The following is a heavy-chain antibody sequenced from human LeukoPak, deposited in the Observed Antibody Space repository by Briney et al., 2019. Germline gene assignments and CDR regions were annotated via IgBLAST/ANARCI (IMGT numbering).Heavy chain of an antibody. J-gene: IGHJ6*03. D-gene: IGHD3-22*01. Sequence: PSETLSLTCTVSGYGYSISSGFYWGWIRQSPGKGPEWIGNIHYSGSSYYNPSLKSRVTISVDTSKNQFSLKLSSVTAADTAVYYCARATYYYDSSGYRSYYYYMDVWGKGTTVTISS. V-gene: IGHV4-38-2*02. CDR3: ARATYYYDSSGYRSYYYYMDV. CDR2: IHYSGSS. CDR1: GYGYSISSGFY.